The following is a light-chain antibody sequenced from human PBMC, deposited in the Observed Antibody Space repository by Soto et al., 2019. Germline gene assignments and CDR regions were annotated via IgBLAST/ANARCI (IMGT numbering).Light chain of an antibody. V-gene: IGLV2-14*01. CDR2: DVT. CDR3: SSYTSSGTDV. Sequence: QSALTQPASVSGSPGQSITISCTGTSSDVGGYKYVSWYQQHPGKVPKLLIYDVTDRPSGVSSRFSGSQSGSTASLTISGLQAEDEADYYCSSYTSSGTDVFGTGTKLTVL. J-gene: IGLJ1*01. CDR1: SSDVGGYKY.